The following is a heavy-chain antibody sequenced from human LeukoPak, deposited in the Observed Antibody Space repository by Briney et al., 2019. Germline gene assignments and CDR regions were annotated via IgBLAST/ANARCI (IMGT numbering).Heavy chain of an antibody. J-gene: IGHJ4*02. V-gene: IGHV3-30*18. D-gene: IGHD3-9*01. Sequence: SLRLSCAASGFTFSSYGMHWVRQAPGKGLEWVAVISYDGSNKYYADSVKGRFTISRDNSKNTLYLQMNSLRAEDTAVYYCAKDSSGYFDWLDYWGQGTLVTVSS. CDR3: AKDSSGYFDWLDY. CDR2: ISYDGSNK. CDR1: GFTFSSYG.